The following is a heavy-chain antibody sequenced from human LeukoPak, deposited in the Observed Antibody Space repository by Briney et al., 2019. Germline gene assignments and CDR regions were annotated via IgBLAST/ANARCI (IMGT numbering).Heavy chain of an antibody. D-gene: IGHD3-10*01. V-gene: IGHV3-30*18. Sequence: GRSLRLSCAASGFTFSSYGMHWVRQAPGKGLEWVAVISYDGSNKYYADSVKGRFTISRDNSKNTLYLQMNSLRAEDTAVYYCAKAGLLWFGESWMDVWGQGTTVTVSS. CDR2: ISYDGSNK. CDR1: GFTFSSYG. J-gene: IGHJ6*02. CDR3: AKAGLLWFGESWMDV.